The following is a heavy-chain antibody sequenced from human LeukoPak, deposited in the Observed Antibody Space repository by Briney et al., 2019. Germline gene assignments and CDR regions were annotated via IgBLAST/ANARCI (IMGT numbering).Heavy chain of an antibody. CDR3: ARALEYFDY. J-gene: IGHJ4*02. CDR2: FGTDGNT. CDR1: GFTFSGYA. Sequence: GGSLRLSCEASGFTFSGYAVSWVRQAPGKGLEWVSGFGTDGNTHYADSVKGRFTISRDNSKNTLYLQMNSLRAEDTAVYYCARALEYFDYWGQGTLVTVSS. V-gene: IGHV3-23*01.